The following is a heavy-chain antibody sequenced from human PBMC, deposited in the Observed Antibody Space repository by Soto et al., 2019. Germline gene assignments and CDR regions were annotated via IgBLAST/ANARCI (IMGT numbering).Heavy chain of an antibody. CDR2: ISISGNT. Sequence: SETLSLTCTVSGGSISSDFWSSIRQPPGKGLESIGYISISGNTDYSPSLKSRATISADTSRNPFSLQLRCVNSADTAVYVCARGREDLSAGSGPRWMWLAPWGQGSLVTVSS. CDR1: GGSISSDF. J-gene: IGHJ5*02. V-gene: IGHV4-59*01. CDR3: ARGREDLSAGSGPRWMWLAP. D-gene: IGHD3-3*01.